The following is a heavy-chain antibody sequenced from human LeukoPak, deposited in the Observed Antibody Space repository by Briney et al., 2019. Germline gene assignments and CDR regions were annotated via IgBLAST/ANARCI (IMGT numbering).Heavy chain of an antibody. CDR1: GFTFSSFA. V-gene: IGHV3-64*01. CDR3: ARDGPGIQLWPYFDY. J-gene: IGHJ4*02. CDR2: ISSNGGST. D-gene: IGHD5-18*01. Sequence: GGSLRLSCAASGFTFSSFAMHWVRQAPGKGLEYVSAISSNGGSTYYANSLKCRFTISRDNSKNTLYLQMGSLRAEDMAVYYCARDGPGIQLWPYFDYWGQGTLVTVSS.